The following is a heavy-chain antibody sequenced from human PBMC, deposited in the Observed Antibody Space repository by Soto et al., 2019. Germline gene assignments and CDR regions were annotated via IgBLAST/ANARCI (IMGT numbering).Heavy chain of an antibody. J-gene: IGHJ5*02. CDR2: ISSRNNDM. CDR3: ARDVNGGFCGA. Sequence: EVQLVESGGGLVKPGGSLRLSCAASGFTFSSYSMNWVRQAPGKGLEWVSTISSRNNDMYYVDSVKGRFTISRDNARNSVYLQMNLLRADDTAVYYCARDVNGGFCGAWGQGTLVTVSS. CDR1: GFTFSSYS. D-gene: IGHD2-21*01. V-gene: IGHV3-21*01.